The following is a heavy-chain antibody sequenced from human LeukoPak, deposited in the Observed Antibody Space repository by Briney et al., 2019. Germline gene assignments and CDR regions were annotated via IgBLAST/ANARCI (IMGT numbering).Heavy chain of an antibody. CDR2: IYHTGST. CDR3: ARLQYCSGTSCYWFDP. D-gene: IGHD2-2*01. Sequence: SQTLSLTCDVSGGSISSGLYSWSWIRQPLGKGLEWIVYIYHTGSTYYNPSLKSRVTISVDTSKNQFSLRLSSVTAADTAVYYCARLQYCSGTSCYWFDPWGQGTLVTVSS. V-gene: IGHV4-30-2*01. CDR1: GGSISSGLYS. J-gene: IGHJ5*02.